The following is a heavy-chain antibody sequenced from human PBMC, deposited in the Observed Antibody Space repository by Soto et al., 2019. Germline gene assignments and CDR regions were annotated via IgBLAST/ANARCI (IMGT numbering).Heavy chain of an antibody. CDR2: IYSGGST. CDR1: GFTVSSNY. CDR3: ATLPYSSSWSQIDY. V-gene: IGHV3-66*01. Sequence: GGSLRLSCAASGFTVSSNYMSWVRQAPGKGLEWVSVIYSGGSTYYADSVKGRFTISRDNSKNTLYLQMNSLRAEDTAVYYCATLPYSSSWSQIDYWGQGTLVTVSS. D-gene: IGHD6-13*01. J-gene: IGHJ4*02.